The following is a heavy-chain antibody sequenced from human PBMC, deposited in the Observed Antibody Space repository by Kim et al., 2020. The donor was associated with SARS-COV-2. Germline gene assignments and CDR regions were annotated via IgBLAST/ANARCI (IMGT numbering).Heavy chain of an antibody. V-gene: IGHV3-11*01. Sequence: GGSLRLSCAASGFTFRDYYMSWIRQAPGKGLEWVSYISSSGSTIYYADSVKGRFTISRDNAKNSLYLQMNSLRAEDTAVYYCARDPRTYYDYVWGSYRYDSEYFQHWGQGTLVTVSS. D-gene: IGHD3-16*02. J-gene: IGHJ1*01. CDR3: ARDPRTYYDYVWGSYRYDSEYFQH. CDR1: GFTFRDYY. CDR2: ISSSGSTI.